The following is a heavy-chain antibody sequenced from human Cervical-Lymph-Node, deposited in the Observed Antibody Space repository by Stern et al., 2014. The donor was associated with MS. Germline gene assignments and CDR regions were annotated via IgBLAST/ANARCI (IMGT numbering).Heavy chain of an antibody. CDR3: SPSSAI. Sequence: EVQLVESGGGLVQPGGSLKVSCEASGFVFSASVIHLVRQAPGKGLEWVGRIRNKGSNYATAYAVSVKGRFTISRDDSKNTAYLHMSSLKVEDTALYYCSPSSAIWGQGTMVTVSS. CDR2: IRNKGSNYAT. J-gene: IGHJ3*02. V-gene: IGHV3-73*01. CDR1: GFVFSASV.